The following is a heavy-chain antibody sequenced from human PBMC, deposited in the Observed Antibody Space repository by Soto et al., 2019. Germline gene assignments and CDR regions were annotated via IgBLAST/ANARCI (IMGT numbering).Heavy chain of an antibody. J-gene: IGHJ3*02. D-gene: IGHD5-12*01. CDR3: ASHGSVAAFDI. V-gene: IGHV4-4*07. CDR2: IYTSGST. CDR1: VGSIISCY. Sequence: SSETRSLTCTFSVGSIISCYWSWIRQPSGKGLEWIGRIYTSGSTNYNPSLKSRVTMSVDTSKNQFSLKLSSVTAADTAVYYCASHGSVAAFDIWGQGTMVTVSS.